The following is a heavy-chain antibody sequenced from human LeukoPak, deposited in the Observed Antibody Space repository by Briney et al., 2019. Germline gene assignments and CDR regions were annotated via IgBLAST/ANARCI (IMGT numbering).Heavy chain of an antibody. D-gene: IGHD4-17*01. J-gene: IGHJ6*02. V-gene: IGHV4-31*03. Sequence: SQTLSLTCTVSGDSISSGGYYWRWIRQHPGEGLKWIGYIYYSGSTYYNPSLKSRVTISVDTSKNQFSLKLSSVTAADTAVYYCARDPTDYGDYYYGMDVWGQGTTVTVSS. CDR2: IYYSGST. CDR3: ARDPTDYGDYYYGMDV. CDR1: GDSISSGGYY.